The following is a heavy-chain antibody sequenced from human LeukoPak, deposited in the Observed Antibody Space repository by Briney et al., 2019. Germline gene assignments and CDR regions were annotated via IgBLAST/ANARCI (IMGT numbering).Heavy chain of an antibody. D-gene: IGHD2-15*01. V-gene: IGHV4-34*01. CDR1: GGSFSGYY. CDR2: INHGGST. Sequence: SETLSLTCAVYGGSFSGYYWSWIRQPPGKGLEWIGEINHGGSTNYNPSLKSRVTISVDTSKNQFSLKLSSVTAADTAVYYCERAPLPSSGGGKRYCWFDPWGQGTLVTVSS. CDR3: ERAPLPSSGGGKRYCWFDP. J-gene: IGHJ5*02.